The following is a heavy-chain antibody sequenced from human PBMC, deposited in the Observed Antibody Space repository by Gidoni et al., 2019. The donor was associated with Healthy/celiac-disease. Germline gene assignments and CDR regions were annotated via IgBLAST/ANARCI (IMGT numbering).Heavy chain of an antibody. D-gene: IGHD6-6*01. J-gene: IGHJ6*02. CDR3: ARRRGIAARPDYYGMDV. V-gene: IGHV4-39*01. CDR2: IYYSGST. CDR1: VGSISSSSYY. Sequence: QLQLQESGPGLVKPSEPLSLTCTVSVGSISSSSYYWGWIRQPPGKGLEWIGSIYYSGSTYYNPSLKSRVTISVDTSKNQFSLKLSSVTAADTAVYYCARRRGIAARPDYYGMDVWGQGTTVTVSS.